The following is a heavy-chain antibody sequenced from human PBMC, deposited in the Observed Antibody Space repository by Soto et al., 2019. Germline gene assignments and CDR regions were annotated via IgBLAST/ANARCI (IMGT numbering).Heavy chain of an antibody. CDR2: INPNSGDT. V-gene: IGHV1-2*02. D-gene: IGHD2-2*01. CDR3: ARDGKSSSLIDY. Sequence: GASVKVSCKASGYTFTGYYVHWVRQAPGQGLEWMGWINPNSGDTYLAQRFQGRVTMNRDTSIGTAYMELRGLTSDDTAEYYCARDGKSSSLIDYWGQGTLVTVSS. J-gene: IGHJ4*02. CDR1: GYTFTGYY.